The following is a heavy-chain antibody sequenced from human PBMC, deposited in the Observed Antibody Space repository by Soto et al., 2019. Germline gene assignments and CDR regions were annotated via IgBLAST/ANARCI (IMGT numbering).Heavy chain of an antibody. CDR1: GYTFTDYY. V-gene: IGHV1-2*04. CDR3: ARGPSTGDFAS. CDR2: INPYSGDT. D-gene: IGHD7-27*01. Sequence: QVQLVQSGAEVKKPGASVKVSCRASGYTFTDYYIHWLRQAPGQGLDWMGWINPYSGDTNCAKKFQVCVTMTRDTSVSTVYMELSSLKSDDTAVYYCARGPSTGDFASWGQGTLVTVSS. J-gene: IGHJ4*02.